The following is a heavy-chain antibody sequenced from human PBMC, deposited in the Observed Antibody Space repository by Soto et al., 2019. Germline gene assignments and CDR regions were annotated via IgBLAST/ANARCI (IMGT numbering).Heavy chain of an antibody. J-gene: IGHJ4*02. Sequence: PGGSLRLSCAASGFTFSCNAMSGVRQAQGKGLQWVSSISASGDNTYYADSVKGRFTISRDNSKDTLYLQMNTLRADDTAVYYCAKLIGPTGGYWGQGTLVTVSS. D-gene: IGHD4-17*01. V-gene: IGHV3-23*01. CDR3: AKLIGPTGGY. CDR2: ISASGDNT. CDR1: GFTFSCNA.